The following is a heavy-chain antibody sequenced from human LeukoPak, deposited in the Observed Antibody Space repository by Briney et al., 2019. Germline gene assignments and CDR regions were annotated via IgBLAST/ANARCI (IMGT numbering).Heavy chain of an antibody. CDR2: ISGSGGNT. V-gene: IGHV3-23*01. CDR1: GLTFSSYA. Sequence: GGSLRLSCAASGLTFSSYAMSWVRQAPGKGLEWVSGISGSGGNTYYANSVKGRFTISRDISKNMVYLQMNSLRADDTAVYYCARDDTSGGYYEFGYWGQGTLVTVSS. D-gene: IGHD6-19*01. CDR3: ARDDTSGGYYEFGY. J-gene: IGHJ4*02.